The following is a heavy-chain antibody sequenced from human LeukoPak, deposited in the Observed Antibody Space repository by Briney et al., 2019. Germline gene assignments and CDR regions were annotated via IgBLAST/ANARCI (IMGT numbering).Heavy chain of an antibody. Sequence: ASVKVSCKVSGYTLTELSMHWVRQAPGKGLEWMGGFDPEDGETIYAQKFQGRVTMTEDTPTDTAYMELSSLRSEDTAVYYCALTPLYCSSTSCRYYYYGMDVWGQGTTVTVSS. CDR2: FDPEDGET. CDR3: ALTPLYCSSTSCRYYYYGMDV. J-gene: IGHJ6*02. D-gene: IGHD2-2*01. V-gene: IGHV1-24*01. CDR1: GYTLTELS.